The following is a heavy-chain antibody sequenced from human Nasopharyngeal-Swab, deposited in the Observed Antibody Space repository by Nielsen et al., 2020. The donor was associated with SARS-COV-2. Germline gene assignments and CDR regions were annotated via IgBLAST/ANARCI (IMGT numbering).Heavy chain of an antibody. D-gene: IGHD6-25*01. CDR2: ISSSGSYI. J-gene: IGHJ4*02. CDR3: ARDLAYGSGPYYFDY. Sequence: VRQAPGKGLEWVSSISSSGSYIYYADSVKGRFTISRDNAKHSLYLQMNSLRAEDTAVYYWARDLAYGSGPYYFDYWGQGTLVTVSS. V-gene: IGHV3-21*01.